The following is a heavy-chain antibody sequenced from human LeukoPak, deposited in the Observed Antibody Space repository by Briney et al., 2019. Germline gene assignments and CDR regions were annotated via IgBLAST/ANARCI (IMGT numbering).Heavy chain of an antibody. V-gene: IGHV4-59*01. J-gene: IGHJ4*02. D-gene: IGHD6-19*01. CDR3: ARDGSSGWYYFDY. CDR1: GGSISSYY. Sequence: SETLSLTCTVSGGSISSYYWSWIRQPPGKGLEWIGYIYYSGSTNYNPSLKSRVTISVDTSKNQFSLKLSSVTAADTAVYHCARDGSSGWYYFDYWGQGTLVTVSS. CDR2: IYYSGST.